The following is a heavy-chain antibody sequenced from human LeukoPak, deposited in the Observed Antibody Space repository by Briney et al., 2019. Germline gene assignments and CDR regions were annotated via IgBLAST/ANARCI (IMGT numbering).Heavy chain of an antibody. CDR1: GFTFSSYA. CDR2: ISGSGGST. D-gene: IGHD3-3*01. Sequence: PGGSLRLSCAASGFTFSSYAMSWVRQAPGKGLEWVSAISGSGGSTYYADSVKGRFTISRDNSKNTLYLQMNSLRAEDTAVYYWAKAFGYCDFWIGQSDYWGQGTLVTVSS. J-gene: IGHJ4*02. V-gene: IGHV3-23*01. CDR3: AKAFGYCDFWIGQSDY.